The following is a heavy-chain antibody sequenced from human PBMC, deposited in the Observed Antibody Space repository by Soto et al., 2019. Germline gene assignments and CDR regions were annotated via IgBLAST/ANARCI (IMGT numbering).Heavy chain of an antibody. J-gene: IGHJ6*02. CDR2: ISASGGNT. D-gene: IGHD6-19*01. Sequence: EVQLLESGGGLVQPGGSLRLSCAGSGFTFINYAMSWFRQAPGKGLECVSVISASGGNTWYADSMKGRFTISRDTSKNKLYLQMNSLRAEDTAVYYCARGRPQSLIRQGVDVWGQGTTVTVSS. V-gene: IGHV3-23*01. CDR3: ARGRPQSLIRQGVDV. CDR1: GFTFINYA.